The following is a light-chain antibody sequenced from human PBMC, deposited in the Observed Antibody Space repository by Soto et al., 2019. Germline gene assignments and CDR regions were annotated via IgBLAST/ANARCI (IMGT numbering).Light chain of an antibody. CDR1: QSDRGN. Sequence: EIVMAQSPATLSVSPGEGATLSCRASQSDRGNLAWYQQKPGQAPRLLIYGASTRASGIPTRFSGAGSGAEFTLTISSLQSEDSAVYFCQQYIDWPRTFGGGTRVDIK. CDR2: GAS. J-gene: IGKJ4*01. V-gene: IGKV3D-15*01. CDR3: QQYIDWPRT.